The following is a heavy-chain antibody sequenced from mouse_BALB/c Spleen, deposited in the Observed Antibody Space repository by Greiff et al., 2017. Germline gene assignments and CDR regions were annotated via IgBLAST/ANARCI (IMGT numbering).Heavy chain of an antibody. CDR1: GFTFSDFY. CDR3: ARAATGTRFAY. Sequence: EVMLVESGGGLVQPGGSLRLSCATSGFTFSDFYMEWVRQPPGKRLEWIAASRNKANDYTTEYSASVKGRFIVSRDTSQSILYLQMNALRAEDTAIYYCARAATGTRFAYWGQGTLVTVSA. J-gene: IGHJ3*01. CDR2: SRNKANDYTT. D-gene: IGHD4-1*01. V-gene: IGHV7-1*02.